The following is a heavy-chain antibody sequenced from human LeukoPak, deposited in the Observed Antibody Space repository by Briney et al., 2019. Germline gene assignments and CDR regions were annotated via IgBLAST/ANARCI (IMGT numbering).Heavy chain of an antibody. J-gene: IGHJ3*02. Sequence: RASETLSLTCTVSRGSISSSSYYWGWIRQPPGKGLVWIGTIYYSGDTYYNPSLRSRVIISVDTSKDQFSLKMTSVTAADTAVYYCARDFAQYYYDSSGYYYDSNVAFDIWGQGTMVTVSS. CDR3: ARDFAQYYYDSSGYYYDSNVAFDI. CDR2: IYYSGDT. CDR1: RGSISSSSYY. D-gene: IGHD3-22*01. V-gene: IGHV4-39*02.